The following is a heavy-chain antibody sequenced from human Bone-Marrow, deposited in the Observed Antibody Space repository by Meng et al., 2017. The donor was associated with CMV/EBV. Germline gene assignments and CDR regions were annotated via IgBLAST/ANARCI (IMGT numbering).Heavy chain of an antibody. CDR3: ARDTGVVPAAMLGFGHYGMDV. D-gene: IGHD2-2*01. CDR1: GGSISSSSYY. V-gene: IGHV4-39*07. J-gene: IGHJ6*02. CDR2: IYYSGST. Sequence: GSLRLSCTVSGGSISSSSYYWGWIRQPPGKGLEWIGSIYYSGSTYYNPSLKSRVTISVDTSKNQFSLKLSSVTAADTAVYYCARDTGVVPAAMLGFGHYGMDVSGQGTTVTVSS.